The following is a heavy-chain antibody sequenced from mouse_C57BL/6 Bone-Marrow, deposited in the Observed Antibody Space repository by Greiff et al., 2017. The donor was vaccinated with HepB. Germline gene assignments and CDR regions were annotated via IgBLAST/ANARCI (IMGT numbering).Heavy chain of an antibody. V-gene: IGHV1-9*01. D-gene: IGHD1-1*01. CDR1: GYTFTGYW. CDR2: ILPGSGST. J-gene: IGHJ3*01. CDR3: AREGFYYGSSAWFAY. Sequence: QVQLQQSGAELMKPGASVKLSCKATGYTFTGYWIEWVKQRPGHGLEWIGEILPGSGSTNYNEKFKGKATFTADTSSNTAYMQLSSLTTEDSAIYYFAREGFYYGSSAWFAYWGQGTLVTVSA.